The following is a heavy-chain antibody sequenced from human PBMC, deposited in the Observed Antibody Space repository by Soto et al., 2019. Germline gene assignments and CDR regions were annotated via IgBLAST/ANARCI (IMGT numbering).Heavy chain of an antibody. V-gene: IGHV1-58*01. Sequence: SVKVSCKASGFTFTSSAVQWVRQARGQRLEWIGWIVVGSGNTNYAQKFQERVTITADKSTSTAYMELSSLRSEDTAVYYCASSYYVILTGYLPGYYYGMDVWGQGTTVTVSS. CDR1: GFTFTSSA. CDR3: ASSYYVILTGYLPGYYYGMDV. D-gene: IGHD3-9*01. CDR2: IVVGSGNT. J-gene: IGHJ6*02.